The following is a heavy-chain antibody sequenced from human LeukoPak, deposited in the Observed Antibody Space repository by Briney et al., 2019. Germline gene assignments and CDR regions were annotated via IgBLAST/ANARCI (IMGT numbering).Heavy chain of an antibody. CDR1: GIEFANYW. CDR3: ASAIDFNGFDI. D-gene: IGHD3-3*01. Sequence: AESLKISCTATGIEFANYWIGWVRQMPGKGLGWIGAISPGNSDTRYSPFFHSQVTISSDTSISIAYLQWSSLRASDTAMYYCASAIDFNGFDIWGQGTMVTVSS. J-gene: IGHJ3*02. V-gene: IGHV5-51*01. CDR2: ISPGNSDT.